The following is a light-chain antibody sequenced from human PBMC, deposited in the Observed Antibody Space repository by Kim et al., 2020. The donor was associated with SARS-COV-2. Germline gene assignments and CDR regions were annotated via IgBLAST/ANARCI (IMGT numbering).Light chain of an antibody. V-gene: IGLV1-44*01. CDR3: AAWDDSRNAV. Sequence: PGQRVTISCSGSSSNIGGNTVNWFQQIPGTAPRLLIYNNNERPSGVPDRFSGSKSGTSASLAINGLQSEDEADYYCAAWDDSRNAVFGGGTKLTVL. J-gene: IGLJ2*01. CDR1: SSNIGGNT. CDR2: NNN.